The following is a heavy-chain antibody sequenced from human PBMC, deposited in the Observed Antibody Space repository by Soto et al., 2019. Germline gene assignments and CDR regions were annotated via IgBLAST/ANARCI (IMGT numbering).Heavy chain of an antibody. CDR3: ARSLLGDHYDSDGLDS. V-gene: IGHV1-69*02. Sequence: QVQLVQSGTEVKKPGSSVTVSCKASGGPYSKYSISWVRQAPGQGLEWMGRIIPIFDMTNYAQKVQGRVTITAAKSTSTVYMDLSSLRSEDTAVYYCARSLLGDHYDSDGLDSWGQGTLVSVSS. J-gene: IGHJ4*02. D-gene: IGHD3-22*01. CDR1: GGPYSKYS. CDR2: IIPIFDMT.